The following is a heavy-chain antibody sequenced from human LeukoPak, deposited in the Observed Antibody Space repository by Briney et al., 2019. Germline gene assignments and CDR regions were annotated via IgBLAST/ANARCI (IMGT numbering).Heavy chain of an antibody. CDR2: INDSGDTI. J-gene: IGHJ5*02. V-gene: IGHV3-11*04. Sequence: GGSLRLSCEASGFSFSDYYMSWIRQAPGKGLELVAYINDSGDTIYYADSVKGRFTISTDNAKNSLYLQMISLRAEDTAVYYCARGQAGDFDPWGQGTLVTVSS. CDR1: GFSFSDYY. CDR3: ARGQAGDFDP. D-gene: IGHD4-17*01.